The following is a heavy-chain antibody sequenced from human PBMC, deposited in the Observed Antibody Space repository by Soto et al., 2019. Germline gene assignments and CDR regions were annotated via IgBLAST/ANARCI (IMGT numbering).Heavy chain of an antibody. CDR3: AKGDNLGPKTGYAFDP. V-gene: IGHV6-1*01. D-gene: IGHD5-12*01. Sequence: SQTLSLTCAISGDSVSSNTASWNWIRQSPSRGLEWLGRTYFRSKWYNDYAVSVKSRIIINPDTSNHQFYLQLNSVTPQDTAVYFCAKGDNLGPKTGYAFDPWGQGIMVTVSS. CDR1: GDSVSSNTAS. CDR2: TYFRSKWYN. J-gene: IGHJ5*02.